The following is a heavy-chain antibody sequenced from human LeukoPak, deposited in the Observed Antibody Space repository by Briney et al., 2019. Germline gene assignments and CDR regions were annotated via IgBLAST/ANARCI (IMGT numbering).Heavy chain of an antibody. CDR1: GGSFSGYY. Sequence: SETLSLTCAVYGGSFSGYYWSWIRKPPGKGLEWIGEINHSGSTNYNPSLKSRVTISVDTSKNQFSLKLSSVTAADTAVYYCARGFMADLGYCSGGSCRPYDYWGQGTLVTVSS. J-gene: IGHJ4*02. V-gene: IGHV4-34*01. CDR2: INHSGST. CDR3: ARGFMADLGYCSGGSCRPYDY. D-gene: IGHD2-15*01.